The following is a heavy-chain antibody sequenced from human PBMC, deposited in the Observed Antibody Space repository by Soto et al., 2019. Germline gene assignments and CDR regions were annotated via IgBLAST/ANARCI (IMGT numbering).Heavy chain of an antibody. CDR3: ARAGYNWNDAGKSFDY. CDR1: GYIFTGYY. D-gene: IGHD1-1*01. Sequence: ASVKVSCKASGYIFTGYYMHWVRQAPGQGLEWMGWVNPNSGVINYAQKFQGRVTMIRDTSISAAYMELSRLRSDDTAVYYCARAGYNWNDAGKSFDYWGQGTLVTVSS. CDR2: VNPNSGVI. V-gene: IGHV1-2*02. J-gene: IGHJ4*02.